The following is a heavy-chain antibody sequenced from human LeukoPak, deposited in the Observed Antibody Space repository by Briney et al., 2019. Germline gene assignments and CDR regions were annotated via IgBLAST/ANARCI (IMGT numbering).Heavy chain of an antibody. CDR3: ARQYCSSTSCFDAFDI. Sequence: PGRSLRLSCAASGFTFDDYAMHWVRQAPGKGLGWVAGISWNSGSIGYADSVKGRFTTSRDNAKNSLYLQMNSLRAEDMALYYCARQYCSSTSCFDAFDIWGQGTMVTVSS. D-gene: IGHD2-2*01. V-gene: IGHV3-9*03. CDR2: ISWNSGSI. J-gene: IGHJ3*02. CDR1: GFTFDDYA.